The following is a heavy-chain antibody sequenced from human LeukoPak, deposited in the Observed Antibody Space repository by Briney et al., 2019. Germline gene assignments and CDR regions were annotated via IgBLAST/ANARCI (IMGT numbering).Heavy chain of an antibody. Sequence: GRSLRLSCAASGFTFNSYAMHWVRQAPGKGLEWVAVISYDGSNKYYADSVKGRFTISRDNSKNTLYLQMNSLRAEDTAVYYCAREEVEAFDIWGQGTMVTVSS. J-gene: IGHJ3*02. V-gene: IGHV3-30-3*01. CDR3: AREEVEAFDI. CDR1: GFTFNSYA. CDR2: ISYDGSNK.